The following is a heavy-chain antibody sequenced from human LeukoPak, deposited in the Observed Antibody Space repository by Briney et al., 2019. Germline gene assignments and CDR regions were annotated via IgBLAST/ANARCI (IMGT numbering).Heavy chain of an antibody. Sequence: GGSLRLSCAASGFTFDDYGMSWVRQAPGKGLEWVSGINWNGGSTGYADSVKGRFTISRDNAKNSLYLQMNSLRSEDTAVYYCARDRCSSTSCYLGSYYYYYMDVWGKGTTVTVSS. V-gene: IGHV3-20*04. D-gene: IGHD2-2*01. CDR3: ARDRCSSTSCYLGSYYYYYMDV. CDR2: INWNGGST. CDR1: GFTFDDYG. J-gene: IGHJ6*03.